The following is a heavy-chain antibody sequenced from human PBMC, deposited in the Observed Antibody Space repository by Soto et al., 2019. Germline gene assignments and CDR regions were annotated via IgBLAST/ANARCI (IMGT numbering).Heavy chain of an antibody. D-gene: IGHD6-13*01. J-gene: IGHJ4*02. CDR3: AKDLGIAAAGAIDY. V-gene: IGHV3-9*01. Sequence: EVQLLESGGGLVQPGGSLRLSCAASGFTFSISAMSWVRQAPGKGLEWVSGISWNSGSIGYADSVKGRFTISRDNAKNSLYLQMNSLRAEDTALYYCAKDLGIAAAGAIDYWGQGTLVTVSS. CDR2: ISWNSGSI. CDR1: GFTFSISA.